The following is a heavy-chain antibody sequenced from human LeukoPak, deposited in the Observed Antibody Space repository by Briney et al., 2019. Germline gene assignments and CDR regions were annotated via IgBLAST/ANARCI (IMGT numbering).Heavy chain of an antibody. J-gene: IGHJ6*04. CDR1: GVTFLFSNFF. D-gene: IGHD3-9*01. Sequence: SETLSLTCRVSGVTFLFSNFFWAWIRPPPGKGLEWFGRIYYDGSTSDNPSLKGRVSMSIDTSKKQFSLQLNSVTAADTAVFYCPRHRTRYNSSPLRAVWGKGTTVIVSS. CDR2: IYYDGST. V-gene: IGHV4-39*01. CDR3: PRHRTRYNSSPLRAV.